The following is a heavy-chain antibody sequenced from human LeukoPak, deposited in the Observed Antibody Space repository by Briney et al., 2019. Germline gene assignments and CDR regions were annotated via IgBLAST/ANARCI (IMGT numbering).Heavy chain of an antibody. D-gene: IGHD3-16*02. CDR1: GGSFSGYY. CDR2: INHSGST. Sequence: SETLSLTCAVYGGSFSGYYWSWIRQPPGKGLEWIGEINHSGSTNYNPSLKSRVTISVDTSKNQFSLKLSSVTAADTAVYYCARGPYDYVRGSYRPEYYFDYWGQGTLVTVSS. J-gene: IGHJ4*02. V-gene: IGHV4-34*01. CDR3: ARGPYDYVRGSYRPEYYFDY.